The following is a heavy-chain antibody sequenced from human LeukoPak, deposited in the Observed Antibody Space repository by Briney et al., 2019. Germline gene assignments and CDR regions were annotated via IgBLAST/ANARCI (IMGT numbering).Heavy chain of an antibody. J-gene: IGHJ4*02. Sequence: SETLSLTCTVSGGSISSYYWSWIRQPPGKGLEWIGYIYYSGSTNYNPSLKSRVTISVDTFKNQFSLKLSSVTAADTAVYYCARDASSSSYGYYYFDYWGQGTLVTVSS. V-gene: IGHV4-59*01. CDR2: IYYSGST. D-gene: IGHD5-18*01. CDR1: GGSISSYY. CDR3: ARDASSSSYGYYYFDY.